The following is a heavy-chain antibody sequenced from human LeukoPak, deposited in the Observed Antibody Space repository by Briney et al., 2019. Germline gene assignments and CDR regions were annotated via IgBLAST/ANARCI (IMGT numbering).Heavy chain of an antibody. Sequence: SETLSLTCTVSGGSISSYYWSWIRQPPGKGLEWIGYIYYSGSTNYNPSLKSRVTISVDTSKNQFSLKLSSVTAADTAVYYCARRFSYSSGSFDYWGQGTLVTVSS. CDR1: GGSISSYY. CDR2: IYYSGST. J-gene: IGHJ4*02. V-gene: IGHV4-59*08. CDR3: ARRFSYSSGSFDY. D-gene: IGHD6-19*01.